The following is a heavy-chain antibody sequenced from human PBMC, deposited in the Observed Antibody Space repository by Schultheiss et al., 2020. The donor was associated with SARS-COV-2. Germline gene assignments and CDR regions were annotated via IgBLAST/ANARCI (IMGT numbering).Heavy chain of an antibody. V-gene: IGHV3-23*01. CDR2: ISGSGGST. Sequence: GESLKISCAASGFTFSSYWMSWVRQAPGKGLEWVSAISGSGGSTYYADSVKGRFTISRDNSKNTLYLQMNSLRAEDTAVYYCARESVSKVYYYDSSGSCFDYWGQGTLVTVSS. CDR3: ARESVSKVYYYDSSGSCFDY. CDR1: GFTFSSYW. J-gene: IGHJ4*02. D-gene: IGHD3-22*01.